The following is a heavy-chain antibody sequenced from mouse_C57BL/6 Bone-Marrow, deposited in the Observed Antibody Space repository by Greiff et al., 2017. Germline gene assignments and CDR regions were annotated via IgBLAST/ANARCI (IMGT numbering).Heavy chain of an antibody. CDR1: GYTFTSYW. J-gene: IGHJ4*01. D-gene: IGHD2-2*01. V-gene: IGHV1-64*01. Sequence: VQLQESGAELVKPGASVKLSCKASGYTFTSYWMHWVKQRPGQGLEWIGMIHPNSGSTNYNEKFKSKATLTVDKSSSTAYMQLSSLTSEDSAVYYCARFHYGYDDYYAMDYWGQGTSVTVSS. CDR3: ARFHYGYDDYYAMDY. CDR2: IHPNSGST.